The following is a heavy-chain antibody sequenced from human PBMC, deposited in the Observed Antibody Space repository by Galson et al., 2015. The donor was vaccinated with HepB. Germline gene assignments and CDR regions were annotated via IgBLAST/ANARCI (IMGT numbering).Heavy chain of an antibody. CDR2: ISASGGST. D-gene: IGHD2-15*01. CDR3: AKSARGGPLYYYYGMDV. J-gene: IGHJ6*02. Sequence: SLRLSCAASGFSFSSYAMNWVRQAPGKGLEWVSAISASGGSTYYADSVKGRFTISRDNSKNTLYLQLNSLRAEDTAVYYCAKSARGGPLYYYYGMDVWGQGTTVTVSS. V-gene: IGHV3-23*01. CDR1: GFSFSSYA.